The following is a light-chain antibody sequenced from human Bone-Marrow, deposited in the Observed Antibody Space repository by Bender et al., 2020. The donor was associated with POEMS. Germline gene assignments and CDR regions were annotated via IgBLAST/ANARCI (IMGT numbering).Light chain of an antibody. CDR3: SSYTTSSTLGV. V-gene: IGLV2-11*01. CDR1: SGDVGSYNY. CDR2: AVS. Sequence: QSALTQPRSVSGSPGQSVTISCTGTSGDVGSYNYVSWYQQPPGKAPKLMIYAVSERPSGVPDRFSGSKSGNTASLTISGLQAEDEADYYCSSYTTSSTLGVFGGGTKLTVL. J-gene: IGLJ3*02.